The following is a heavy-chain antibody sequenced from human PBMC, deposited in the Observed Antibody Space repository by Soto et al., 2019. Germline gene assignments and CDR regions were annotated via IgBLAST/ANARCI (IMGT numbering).Heavy chain of an antibody. V-gene: IGHV3-23*01. Sequence: GSLRLSCAAPGFTFSSYAMSWVRQAQGKGLEWVSGISGSANTYYADSVRGRFTISRGNSKNTLYLQMNSLRAEDTAVYYCAKLNGYNYYYGMDVWGQGTTVTVSS. J-gene: IGHJ6*02. CDR1: GFTFSSYA. D-gene: IGHD3-16*02. CDR2: ISGSANT. CDR3: AKLNGYNYYYGMDV.